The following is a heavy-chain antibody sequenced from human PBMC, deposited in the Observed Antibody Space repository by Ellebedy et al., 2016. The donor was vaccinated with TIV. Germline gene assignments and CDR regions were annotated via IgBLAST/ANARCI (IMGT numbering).Heavy chain of an antibody. V-gene: IGHV5-51*01. D-gene: IGHD5-12*01. CDR2: IYPGDSDP. Sequence: PGGSLRPSCKGPGYSSTSYWIAWVRQMPGKGLAWMGIIYPGDSDPRYSPSFPGHVTTSADKSISTAYLQWSSLKASDTAMYYCARMWRIGYDFGRYYGIDVWGQGTTVTVSS. CDR1: GYSSTSYW. CDR3: ARMWRIGYDFGRYYGIDV. J-gene: IGHJ6*02.